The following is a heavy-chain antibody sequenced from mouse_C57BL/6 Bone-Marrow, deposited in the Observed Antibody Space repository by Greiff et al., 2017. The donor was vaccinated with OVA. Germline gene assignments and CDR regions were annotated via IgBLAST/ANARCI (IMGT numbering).Heavy chain of an antibody. CDR2: IDPSDSYT. CDR3: ASAVFAY. Sequence: QVQLQQPGAELVKPGASVKPSCKASGYTFTSYWMQWVKQRPGQGLEWIGEIDPSDSYTNYNQKFKGKATLTVDTSSSTAYMQINSLTSEDSAVYYCASAVFAYWGQGTLVTVSA. CDR1: GYTFTSYW. J-gene: IGHJ3*01. V-gene: IGHV1-50*01.